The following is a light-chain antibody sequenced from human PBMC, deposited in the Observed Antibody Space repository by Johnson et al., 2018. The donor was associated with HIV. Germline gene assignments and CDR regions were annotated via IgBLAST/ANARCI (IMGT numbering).Light chain of an antibody. CDR1: TSNIGNND. CDR2: RNN. J-gene: IGLJ1*01. Sequence: QAVLTQPPSVSAAQGQKVPFSCSGSTSNIGNNDVSWYRHLPGTAPKLLIYRNNQRPSGVPDRFSGSKYGPSAPLAISGPKSADAPDYYGAEWDDRLNGHYVFGTGTKVTVL. V-gene: IGLV1-44*01. CDR3: AEWDDRLNGHYV.